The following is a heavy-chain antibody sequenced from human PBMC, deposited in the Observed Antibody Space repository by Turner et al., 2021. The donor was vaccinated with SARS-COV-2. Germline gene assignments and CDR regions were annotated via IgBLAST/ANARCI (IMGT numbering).Heavy chain of an antibody. CDR3: ARVSSLSYYFDY. J-gene: IGHJ4*02. D-gene: IGHD6-6*01. Sequence: QVQLVQSGAEVKKPGASVQVPCKASGYTFPGYYMYWVRQAPGQGLEWMGWINPNSGGTNCAHKFQGRVTMTRETSISTAYMKLSRLRSDDTAGYYGARVSSLSYYFDYWGQGTLVTVSS. CDR2: INPNSGGT. V-gene: IGHV1-2*07. CDR1: GYTFPGYY.